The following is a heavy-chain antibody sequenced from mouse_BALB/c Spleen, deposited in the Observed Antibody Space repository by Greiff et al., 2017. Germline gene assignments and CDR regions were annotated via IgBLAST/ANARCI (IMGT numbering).Heavy chain of an antibody. CDR1: GFTFSSYA. V-gene: IGHV5-6-5*01. J-gene: IGHJ2*01. Sequence: EVKLVESGGGLVQPGGSLKLSCAASGFTFSSYAMSWVRQTPEKRLEWVASISSGGSTYYPDSVKGRFTISRDNARNILYLQMSSLRSEDTAMYYCARGTATGYYFDYWGQGTTLTVSS. CDR2: ISSGGST. CDR3: ARGTATGYYFDY. D-gene: IGHD1-2*01.